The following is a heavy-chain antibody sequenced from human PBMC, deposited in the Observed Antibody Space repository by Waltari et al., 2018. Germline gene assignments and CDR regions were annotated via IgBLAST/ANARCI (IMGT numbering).Heavy chain of an antibody. CDR3: ARAYLGYCSGGSCYSDAFDI. J-gene: IGHJ3*02. CDR2: INHSGST. CDR1: GGSFSGYY. V-gene: IGHV4-34*01. Sequence: QVQLQQWGAGLLKPSETLSLTCAVYGGSFSGYYWSWIRQPPGKGLEWIGEINHSGSTNYNPSLKSRVTISVDTSISTAYMELSRLRSDDTAVYYCARAYLGYCSGGSCYSDAFDIWGQGTMVTVSS. D-gene: IGHD2-15*01.